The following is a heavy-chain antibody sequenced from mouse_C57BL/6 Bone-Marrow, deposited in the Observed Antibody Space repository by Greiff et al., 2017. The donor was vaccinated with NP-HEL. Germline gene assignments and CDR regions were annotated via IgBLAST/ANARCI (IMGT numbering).Heavy chain of an antibody. D-gene: IGHD2-3*01. J-gene: IGHJ3*01. CDR2: IYPGSGST. CDR1: GYTFTSYW. V-gene: IGHV1-55*01. Sequence: SGAELVKPGASVKMSCKASGYTFTSYWITWVKQRPGQGLAWIGDIYPGSGSTNYNEKFKSKATLTVDTSSSTAYMQLSSLTSEDSAVYYCASGYYGFAYWGQGTLVTVSA. CDR3: ASGYYGFAY.